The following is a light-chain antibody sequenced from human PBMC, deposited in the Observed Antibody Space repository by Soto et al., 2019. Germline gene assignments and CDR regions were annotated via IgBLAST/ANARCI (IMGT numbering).Light chain of an antibody. CDR3: QRTYNAPPGP. CDR1: QDICNY. CDR2: SAS. V-gene: IGKV1-27*01. J-gene: IGKJ3*01. Sequence: DIQLTQSPSSLSASVGARVTITCRVSQDICNYLICYRRKPGKVPGLLIYSASDLQSGAPSRFTGSGSGTDFTLTISGLQPADVATYSGQRTYNAPPGPFGPGTRVDI.